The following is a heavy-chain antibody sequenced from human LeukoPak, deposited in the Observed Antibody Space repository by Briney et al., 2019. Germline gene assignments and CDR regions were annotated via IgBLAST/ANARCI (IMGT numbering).Heavy chain of an antibody. CDR3: ARDHRPEIQYYYMDV. V-gene: IGHV3-33*01. CDR2: LLYDGNTK. CDR1: GVTLSNYG. Sequence: GGSLRLSCAASGVTLSNYGMHWVRQAPSKGLEWVAALLYDGNTKHYADSVKGRFTISRDISKNTFYLQMNSLPAEDTAVYYCARDHRPEIQYYYMDVWGKGTPVAVSS. J-gene: IGHJ6*03. D-gene: IGHD1-14*01.